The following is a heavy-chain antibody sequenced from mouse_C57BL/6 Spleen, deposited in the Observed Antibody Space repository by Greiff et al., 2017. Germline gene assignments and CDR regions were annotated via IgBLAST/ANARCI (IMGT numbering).Heavy chain of an antibody. CDR2: INYDGSST. D-gene: IGHD2-3*01. V-gene: IGHV5-16*01. Sequence: DVHLVESEGGLVQPGSSMKLSCTASGFTFSDYYMAWVRQVPEKGLEWVANINYDGSSTYYLDSLKSRFIISRDNAKNILYLQMSSLKSEDTATYYCAREGGYYSRDYFDYWGQGTTLTVSS. J-gene: IGHJ2*01. CDR3: AREGGYYSRDYFDY. CDR1: GFTFSDYY.